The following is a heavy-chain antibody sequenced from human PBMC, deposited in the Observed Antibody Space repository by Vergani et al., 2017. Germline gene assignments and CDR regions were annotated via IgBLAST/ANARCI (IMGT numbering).Heavy chain of an antibody. CDR2: IIGSGGST. CDR3: AKDYYVWGGCRHDY. V-gene: IGHV3-23*01. J-gene: IGHJ4*02. Sequence: EVQLLESGGGLVQPGGSLRHSCAASGFSFSSYAMSWVRQAPGKGLEWVSAIIGSGGSTYYAESVKGRFTISRDNSKNTLYLQMNSLRAEDTAVYYCAKDYYVWGGCRHDYWDQGTLITDSS. CDR1: GFSFSSYA. D-gene: IGHD3-16*02.